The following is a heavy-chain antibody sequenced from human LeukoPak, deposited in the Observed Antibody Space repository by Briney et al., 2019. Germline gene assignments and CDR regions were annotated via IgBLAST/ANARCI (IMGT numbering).Heavy chain of an antibody. CDR2: IRYDVSNK. D-gene: IGHD6-19*01. V-gene: IGHV3-30*02. CDR1: GFTFSSYG. CDR3: AKDLGDWIAVAGTWFDP. Sequence: GGSLRLSCAASGFTFSSYGMHWVRQAPGKGLEWVAFIRYDVSNKYCADSVKGRFTISRDNSKNTLYLQMNSLRAEDTAVYYCAKDLGDWIAVAGTWFDPWGQGTLVTVSS. J-gene: IGHJ5*02.